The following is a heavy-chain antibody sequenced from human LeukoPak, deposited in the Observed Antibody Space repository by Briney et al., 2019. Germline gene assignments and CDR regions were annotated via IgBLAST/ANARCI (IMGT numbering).Heavy chain of an antibody. D-gene: IGHD6-13*01. Sequence: SETLSLTCTVSGVSISGHSWSWIRQPPGKGLEWLGYIYSSGSTTYNPSLGSRLSMSVDTPKNLFSLRLTSVSAADTAVYHCARHGDPGYSSSWYAFDIWGQGTMVTVSS. V-gene: IGHV4-4*09. CDR2: IYSSGST. CDR1: GVSISGHS. CDR3: ARHGDPGYSSSWYAFDI. J-gene: IGHJ3*02.